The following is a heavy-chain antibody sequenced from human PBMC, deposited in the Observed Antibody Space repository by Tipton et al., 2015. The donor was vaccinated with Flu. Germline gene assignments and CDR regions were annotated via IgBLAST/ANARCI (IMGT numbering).Heavy chain of an antibody. CDR1: GFTFSDYY. Sequence: SLRLSCAASGFTFSDYYMSWIRQAPGKGLEWVSYISSSGSTIYYADSVKGRFTISRDNAKNSLYLQMNSLGAEDTAVYYCASHWRDAFDIWSQGTMVTVSS. J-gene: IGHJ3*02. CDR3: ASHWRDAFDI. V-gene: IGHV3-11*04. CDR2: ISSSGSTI. D-gene: IGHD1-1*01.